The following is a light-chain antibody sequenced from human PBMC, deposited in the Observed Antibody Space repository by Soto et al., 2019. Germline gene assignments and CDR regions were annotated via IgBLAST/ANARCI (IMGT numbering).Light chain of an antibody. CDR1: QSVGRN. J-gene: IGKJ4*01. CDR3: QQYNHWAPLT. CDR2: GAS. V-gene: IGKV3-15*01. Sequence: EIVMTQSPATLSVSPGERATLSCRASQSVGRNLAWYQQKPGQAPRLLIYGASTRATGIPARFSGSGSGTEFTLTISSLQSEDVAIDYCQQYNHWAPLTFGGGTKVEIK.